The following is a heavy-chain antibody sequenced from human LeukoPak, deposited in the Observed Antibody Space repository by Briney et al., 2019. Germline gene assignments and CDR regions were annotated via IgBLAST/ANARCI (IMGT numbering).Heavy chain of an antibody. CDR2: IRSKANNYAT. Sequence: GGSLRLSCAASGFPFSDYPIHWVRQASGKGLEWMGRIRSKANNYATAYGASVKGRFTISRSDSKNTAYLQMNSLETEDTAVYYCARPQRIVGNACDMWGQGKMVSVSS. J-gene: IGHJ3*02. CDR3: ARPQRIVGNACDM. D-gene: IGHD1-26*01. V-gene: IGHV3-73*01. CDR1: GFPFSDYP.